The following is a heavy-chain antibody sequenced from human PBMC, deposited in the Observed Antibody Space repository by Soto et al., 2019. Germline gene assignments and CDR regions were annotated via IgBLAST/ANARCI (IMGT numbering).Heavy chain of an antibody. V-gene: IGHV1-18*01. CDR2: IRAYNGDT. CDR3: ARAGAAPYYYYGLDV. J-gene: IGHJ6*02. CDR1: GGTFSSYD. D-gene: IGHD3-10*01. Sequence: SCKASGGTFSSYDIYWVRQAPGQGLEWMGWIRAYNGDTNYAQKFQTRVTMTTDKSTDTAYMDLRSLTSDDTAIYYCARAGAAPYYYYGLDVWGQGTTVTVSS.